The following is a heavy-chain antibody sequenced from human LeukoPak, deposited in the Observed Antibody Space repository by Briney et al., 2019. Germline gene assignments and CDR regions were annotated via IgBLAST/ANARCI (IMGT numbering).Heavy chain of an antibody. J-gene: IGHJ4*02. V-gene: IGHV3-30*09. Sequence: GGSLRLSCAASKFTFNNYAMHWVRQAPGKGLEWVSIISSDGSNKYYADSVKGRFAISRDNSNNTLYLQMNSLRAEDTAVYYCARRSRDGWYFDYWGQGTLVTVSS. D-gene: IGHD5-24*01. CDR2: ISSDGSNK. CDR1: KFTFNNYA. CDR3: ARRSRDGWYFDY.